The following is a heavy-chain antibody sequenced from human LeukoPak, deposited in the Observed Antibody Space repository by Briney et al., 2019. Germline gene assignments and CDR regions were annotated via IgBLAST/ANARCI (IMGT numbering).Heavy chain of an antibody. V-gene: IGHV4-59*08. CDR1: GGSIRSYY. D-gene: IGHD7-27*01. J-gene: IGHJ4*02. CDR3: ARAFTGVFDY. CDR2: VYYSGST. Sequence: KPSETLSLTCTVSGGSIRSYYCSWIRQPPGKGLEWVGYVYYSGSTSYNPSLKSRVTISVDASKNQFSLKLSSVTAADTAVYYCARAFTGVFDYWGQGTLVTVSS.